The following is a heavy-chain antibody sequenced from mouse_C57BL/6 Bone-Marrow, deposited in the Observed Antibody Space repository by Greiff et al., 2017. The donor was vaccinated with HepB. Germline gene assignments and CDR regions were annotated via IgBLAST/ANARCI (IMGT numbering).Heavy chain of an antibody. V-gene: IGHV7-1*01. CDR1: GFTFSDFY. J-gene: IGHJ1*03. D-gene: IGHD1-1*01. CDR3: ARDSYYYGRDWYFDV. CDR2: SRNKANDYTT. Sequence: EVKLMESGGGLVQSGRSLRLSCATSGFTFSDFYMEWVRQAPGKGLEWIAASRNKANDYTTEYSASVKGRFIVSRDTSQSILYLQMNALRAEDTAIYYCARDSYYYGRDWYFDVWGTGTTVTVSS.